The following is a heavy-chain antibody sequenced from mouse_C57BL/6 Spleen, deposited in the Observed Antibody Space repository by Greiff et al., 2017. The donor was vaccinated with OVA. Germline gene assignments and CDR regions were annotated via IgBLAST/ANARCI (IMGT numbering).Heavy chain of an antibody. CDR1: GYAFTNYL. J-gene: IGHJ4*01. V-gene: IGHV1-54*01. D-gene: IGHD2-5*01. CDR2: INPGSGGT. Sequence: QVQLQQSGAELVRPGPSVKVSCKASGYAFTNYLIEWVKQRPGQGLEWIGVINPGSGGTNYNEKFKGKATLTADKSSSTAYMQLSSLTSEDSAVYFCATSNYNYYAMDYWGQGTSVTVSS. CDR3: ATSNYNYYAMDY.